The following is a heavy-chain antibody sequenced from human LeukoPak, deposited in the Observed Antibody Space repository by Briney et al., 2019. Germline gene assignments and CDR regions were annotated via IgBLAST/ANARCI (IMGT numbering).Heavy chain of an antibody. D-gene: IGHD6-13*01. Sequence: ASVKVSCKASGYTFTSYDINWVRQATGQGLEWMGWINTNTGNPRYAQGFTGRFVFSLDTSVSTAYLQISSLKAEDTAVYYCARDQSSSWSHYYYMDVWGKGTTVTISS. CDR1: GYTFTSYD. CDR2: INTNTGNP. CDR3: ARDQSSSWSHYYYMDV. J-gene: IGHJ6*03. V-gene: IGHV7-4-1*02.